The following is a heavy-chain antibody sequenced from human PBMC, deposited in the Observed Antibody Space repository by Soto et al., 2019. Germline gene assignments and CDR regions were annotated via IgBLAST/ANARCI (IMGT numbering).Heavy chain of an antibody. Sequence: QVQLVEAGGGVVQPGASLRLSCVASGVTLSYYGVHWVRQSPGKGLEWVALIWNHGNTAYHADSVKGRFTVSRDNSRNTVYLQMNSLRAEDTAVYYWARFPYSNLLGGLDPCGRGTLVTVSS. CDR3: ARFPYSNLLGGLDP. CDR2: IWNHGNTA. J-gene: IGHJ5*02. D-gene: IGHD6-13*01. V-gene: IGHV3-33*01. CDR1: GVTLSYYG.